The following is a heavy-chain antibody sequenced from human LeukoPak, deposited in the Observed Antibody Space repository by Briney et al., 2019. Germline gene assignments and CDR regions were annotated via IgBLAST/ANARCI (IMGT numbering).Heavy chain of an antibody. D-gene: IGHD1-1*01. J-gene: IGHJ3*02. V-gene: IGHV3-11*01. Sequence: GGSLRLSCAASGFTFSDYYMSWIRQAPGKGLEWVSYISSSGSTIYYADSVKGRLTISRDNAKNSLYLQMNSLRAEDTAVYYCAKDYNWNYPDAFDIWGQGTMVTVSS. CDR1: GFTFSDYY. CDR3: AKDYNWNYPDAFDI. CDR2: ISSSGSTI.